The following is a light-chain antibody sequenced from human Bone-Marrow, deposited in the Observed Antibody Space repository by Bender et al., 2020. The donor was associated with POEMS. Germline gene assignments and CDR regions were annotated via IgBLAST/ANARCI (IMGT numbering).Light chain of an antibody. V-gene: IGLV1-44*01. CDR2: SSH. CDR1: SSNIGAHA. CDR3: AAWDDSLSGNVV. J-gene: IGLJ2*01. Sequence: QSVLTQPPSASGTPGQRVTISCSGGSSNIGAHAVNWYQHLPGTAPKLLIYSSHRRPSEVPDRFSGSRSGTSASLAISGLQSEDEADYYCAAWDDSLSGNVVFGGGTKLTVL.